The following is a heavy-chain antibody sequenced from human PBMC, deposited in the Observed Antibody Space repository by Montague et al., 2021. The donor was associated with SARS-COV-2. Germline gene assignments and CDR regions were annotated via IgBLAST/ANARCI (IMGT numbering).Heavy chain of an antibody. Sequence: SETLSLTCTVSRDSISSHNYFWAWIRQPPGKGLEWIGSVDYSGLTFYNPSLESRVTISVDTSKKQFSLKVNSVTAADTAFYYCAKDGEARAWCSFDIWGQGTMVTVSS. CDR2: VDYSGLT. V-gene: IGHV4-39*07. CDR1: RDSISSHNYF. J-gene: IGHJ3*02. D-gene: IGHD2-8*01. CDR3: AKDGEARAWCSFDI.